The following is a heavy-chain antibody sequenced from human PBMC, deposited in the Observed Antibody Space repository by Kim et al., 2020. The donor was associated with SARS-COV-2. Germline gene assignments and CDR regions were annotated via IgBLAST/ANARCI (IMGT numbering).Heavy chain of an antibody. V-gene: IGHV4-59*08. Sequence: SETLSLTCIVSGGSISSNYRSWVRQPPGKGLEWVGYIHYTGSTNYNPSLKGRITMSVDTSKNQFSLKLSSVTAADTAVYYCWKRIWGPYFDYFGHGTLVT. CDR1: GGSISSNY. D-gene: IGHD7-27*01. CDR3: WKRIWGPYFDY. J-gene: IGHJ4*03. CDR2: IHYTGST.